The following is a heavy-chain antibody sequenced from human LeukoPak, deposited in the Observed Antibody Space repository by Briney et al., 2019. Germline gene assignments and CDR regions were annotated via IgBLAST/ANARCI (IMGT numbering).Heavy chain of an antibody. V-gene: IGHV4-59*01. D-gene: IGHD3-3*01. J-gene: IGHJ5*02. Sequence: SETLSLTCTVSGVSISSYYWSWMRQPPGKGLEWIGYIYYSGSTNYNPSLKSRVTISVDTSKNQFSLKLSSVTAADTAVFYCAREITIFGVVRFDPWGQGTLVTVSS. CDR2: IYYSGST. CDR1: GVSISSYY. CDR3: AREITIFGVVRFDP.